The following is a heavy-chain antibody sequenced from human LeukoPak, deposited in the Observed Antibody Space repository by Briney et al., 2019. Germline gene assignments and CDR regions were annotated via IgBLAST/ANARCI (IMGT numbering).Heavy chain of an antibody. V-gene: IGHV4-34*01. CDR3: ASDIVVVPAAMGSYYYYGMDV. J-gene: IGHJ6*02. Sequence: PSETLSLTCAVYGVSFSGYYWSWIRQPPGKGLEWIGEINHSGSTNYNPSLKSRVTISVDTSKNQFSLKLSSVTAADTAVYYRASDIVVVPAAMGSYYYYGMDVWGQGTTVTVSS. CDR2: INHSGST. D-gene: IGHD2-2*01. CDR1: GVSFSGYY.